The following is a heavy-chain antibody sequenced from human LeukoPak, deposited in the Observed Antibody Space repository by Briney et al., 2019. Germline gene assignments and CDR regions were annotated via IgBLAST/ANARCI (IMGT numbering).Heavy chain of an antibody. V-gene: IGHV1-2*02. CDR1: GLTFAGSY. Sequence: GASVKGACKACGLTFAGSYMHWVRQAPGQGLEWMGWINPNSGGTNYAQKFQCRVTMTRETSISTAYMELSRLRSDDQAVYYCAGSYRTINYTSRLGFDPRGQGTLV. CDR2: INPNSGGT. J-gene: IGHJ5*02. CDR3: AGSYRTINYTSRLGFDP. D-gene: IGHD3-3*01.